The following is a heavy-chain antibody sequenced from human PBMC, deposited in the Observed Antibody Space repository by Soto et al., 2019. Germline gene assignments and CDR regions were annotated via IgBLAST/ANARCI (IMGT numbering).Heavy chain of an antibody. CDR2: IVVGSGNT. CDR3: AAVPRYYYDSSAHGAFDI. D-gene: IGHD3-22*01. V-gene: IGHV1-58*01. Sequence: SVKVSCKASGFTFTSSAVQWVRQARGQRLEWIGWIVVGSGNTNYAQKFQERVTITRDMSTSTAYMELSSLRSEDTAVYYCAAVPRYYYDSSAHGAFDIWGQGTMVTVSS. J-gene: IGHJ3*02. CDR1: GFTFTSSA.